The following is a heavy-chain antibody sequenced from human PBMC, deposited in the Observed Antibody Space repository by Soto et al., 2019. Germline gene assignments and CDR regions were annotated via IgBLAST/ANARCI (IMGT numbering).Heavy chain of an antibody. CDR2: INPSGGST. CDR3: ARDWSGLYSSSSVDYYGMDV. D-gene: IGHD6-6*01. V-gene: IGHV1-46*01. J-gene: IGHJ6*02. CDR1: GYTFTSYG. Sequence: GASVKVSCKASGYTFTSYGISWVRQAPGQGLEWMGIINPSGGSTSYAQKFQGRVTMTRDTSTSTVYMELSSLRSEDTAVYYCARDWSGLYSSSSVDYYGMDVWGQGTTVTVSS.